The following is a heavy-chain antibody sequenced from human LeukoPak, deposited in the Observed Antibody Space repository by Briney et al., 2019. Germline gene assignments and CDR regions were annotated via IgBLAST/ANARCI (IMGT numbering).Heavy chain of an antibody. D-gene: IGHD3-22*01. V-gene: IGHV3-15*01. Sequence: GGSLRLSGAASGFTFSNAWMSWVRQAPGKGLEGVGRIKSKTDGGTTDYAAPVKGRFTISRDDSKNTLYLQMNSLKTEDPAVYYCTTDYYYDSSGPGLIEEGHYAHDAFDIWGQGTMVTVSS. CDR2: IKSKTDGGTT. CDR3: TTDYYYDSSGPGLIEEGHYAHDAFDI. CDR1: GFTFSNAW. J-gene: IGHJ3*02.